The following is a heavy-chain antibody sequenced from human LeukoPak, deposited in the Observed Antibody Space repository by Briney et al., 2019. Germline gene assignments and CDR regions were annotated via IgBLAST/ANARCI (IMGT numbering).Heavy chain of an antibody. CDR1: GYTFTGYY. V-gene: IGHV1-2*02. CDR3: ARDEHYDSSGYPFDY. Sequence: ASVKVSCKASGYTFTGYYMHWVRQAPGQGLEWMGWINPNSGGTNYAQKFQGRVNMTRDTSISTAYMELSRLTSDDTAMYYCARDEHYDSSGYPFDYWGQGTLVTVSS. J-gene: IGHJ4*02. CDR2: INPNSGGT. D-gene: IGHD3-22*01.